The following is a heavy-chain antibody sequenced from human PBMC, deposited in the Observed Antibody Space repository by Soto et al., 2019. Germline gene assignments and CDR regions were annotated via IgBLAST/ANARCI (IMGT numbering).Heavy chain of an antibody. D-gene: IGHD6-6*01. J-gene: IGHJ5*02. CDR1: GFSFTGYY. CDR3: AKDLTRQLAYWLDP. CDR2: INAHSGGT. Sequence: ASVKVSCKASGFSFTGYYIHWLLQAPGQGLEWMGWINAHSGGTEYAQKFQGRVTLTRDTSIATAYLTLTSLTSDDTALYYCAKDLTRQLAYWLDPWGQGTQVTVPQ. V-gene: IGHV1-2*02.